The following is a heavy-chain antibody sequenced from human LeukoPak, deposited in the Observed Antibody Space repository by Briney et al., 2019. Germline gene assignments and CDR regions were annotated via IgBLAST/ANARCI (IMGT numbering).Heavy chain of an antibody. J-gene: IGHJ4*02. CDR3: ARGATVRGVIIGLDY. V-gene: IGHV5-51*01. CDR2: IYPGDSDT. D-gene: IGHD3-10*01. Sequence: HGESLKISCKGSGYSFTSYWIGWVRQMPGKGLEWMGIIYPGDSDTRYSPSFQGQVTISADKSISTAYLQWSSLKASDTAMYYCARGATVRGVIIGLDYWGQGTLVTVSS. CDR1: GYSFTSYW.